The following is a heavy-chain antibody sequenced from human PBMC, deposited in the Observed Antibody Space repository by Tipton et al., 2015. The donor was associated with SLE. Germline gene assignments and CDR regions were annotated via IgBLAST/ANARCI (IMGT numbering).Heavy chain of an antibody. CDR1: GGSISSGSYY. CDR3: ARARDWYFDL. Sequence: LRLSCTVSGGSISSGSYYWSWIRQPAGKGLEWIGRIYTSGSTNYNPSLKSRVTISVDTSKNQFSLKLSSVTAADTAVYYCARARDWYFDLWGRGTLVTVSS. CDR2: IYTSGST. J-gene: IGHJ2*01. V-gene: IGHV4-61*02.